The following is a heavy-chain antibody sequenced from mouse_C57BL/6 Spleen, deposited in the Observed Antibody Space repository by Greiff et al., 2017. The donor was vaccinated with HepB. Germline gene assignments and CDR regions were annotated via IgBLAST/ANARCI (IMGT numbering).Heavy chain of an antibody. CDR1: GYTFTSYW. J-gene: IGHJ1*03. V-gene: IGHV1-64*01. Sequence: QVQLQQPGAELVKPGASVKLSCKASGYTFTSYWMHWVKQRPGQGLEWIGMIHPNSGSTNYNEKFKSKATLTVDKSASTAYMQLSSLTSEDSAVYYCARVTTVVADCYFDVWGTGTTVTVSS. CDR3: ARVTTVVADCYFDV. D-gene: IGHD1-1*01. CDR2: IHPNSGST.